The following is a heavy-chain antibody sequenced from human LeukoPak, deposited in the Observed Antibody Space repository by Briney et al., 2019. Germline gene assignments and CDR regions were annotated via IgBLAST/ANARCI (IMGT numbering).Heavy chain of an antibody. CDR3: ARTNYYGSGSYYPDL. Sequence: SETLSLTCTVSGGSISSYYWSWIRQPPGKGLEWMGYIYDSGSTNYNPSLKSRGTLSVDTSKDQFSLKLSSVTAADTAVYYCARTNYYGSGSYYPDLWGQGTLVTVSS. V-gene: IGHV4-59*08. J-gene: IGHJ5*02. CDR1: GGSISSYY. CDR2: IYDSGST. D-gene: IGHD3-10*01.